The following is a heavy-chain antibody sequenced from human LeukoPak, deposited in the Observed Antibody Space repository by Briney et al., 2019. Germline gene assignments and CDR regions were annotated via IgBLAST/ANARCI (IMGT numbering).Heavy chain of an antibody. CDR2: ISYDESNK. V-gene: IGHV3-30*14. Sequence: GGSLRLSCAASGFTFSSYAMHWVHQAPGKGLEWVAVISYDESNKYYADSVKGRFTISRDNSKNTLYLQMNSLRAEDTAVYYCARSDYGDYFDYWGQGTLVTVSS. J-gene: IGHJ4*02. CDR1: GFTFSSYA. D-gene: IGHD4-17*01. CDR3: ARSDYGDYFDY.